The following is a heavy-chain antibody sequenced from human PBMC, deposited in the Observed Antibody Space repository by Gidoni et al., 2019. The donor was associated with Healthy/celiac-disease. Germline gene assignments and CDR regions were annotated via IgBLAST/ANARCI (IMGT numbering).Heavy chain of an antibody. J-gene: IGHJ4*02. CDR3: ARHLPDCGGDCALDY. V-gene: IGHV5-51*01. CDR1: GSSFTSYW. Sequence: EVQLVQSGAEVKKPGESLKISCKGSGSSFTSYWIGWVRQMPGKGLELMGIIYPGDSDTRYSPSFQGQVTISADKSISTAYLQWGSLKASDTAMYYCARHLPDCGGDCALDYWGQGTLVTVSS. CDR2: IYPGDSDT. D-gene: IGHD2-21*01.